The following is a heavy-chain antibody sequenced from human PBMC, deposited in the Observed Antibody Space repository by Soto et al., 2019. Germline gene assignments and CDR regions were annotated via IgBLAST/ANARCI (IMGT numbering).Heavy chain of an antibody. CDR1: GGTFSSYA. J-gene: IGHJ4*02. V-gene: IGHV1-69*01. CDR2: IIPIFGTA. D-gene: IGHD1-26*01. Sequence: QVQLVQSGAELKKPGSSVKVSCKASGGTFSSYAISWVRQAPGQGLEWMGGIIPIFGTANYAQKFQGRVTITADESTSTAYMELSSLRSEDTAVYYCARDKSSSYSGSYLYYFDYWGQGTLVTVSS. CDR3: ARDKSSSYSGSYLYYFDY.